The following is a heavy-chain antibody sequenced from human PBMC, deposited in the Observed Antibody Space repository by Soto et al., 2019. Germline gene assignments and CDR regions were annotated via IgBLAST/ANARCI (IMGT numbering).Heavy chain of an antibody. Sequence: AETLSLTCGGSGGIVGSSHWCSWVRESAGGGLEWIGNVYHTGDTNLNPSLQSRVTISVDKSNNQFSLRLNSLTAADTAVYFCAREIVTAGGNNYFDPWGPGTLVTVSS. V-gene: IGHV4-4*01. J-gene: IGHJ5*02. D-gene: IGHD2-21*02. CDR1: GGIVGSSHW. CDR2: VYHTGDT. CDR3: AREIVTAGGNNYFDP.